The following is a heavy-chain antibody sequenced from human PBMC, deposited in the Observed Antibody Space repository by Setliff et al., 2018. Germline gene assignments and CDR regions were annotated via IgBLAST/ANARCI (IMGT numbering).Heavy chain of an antibody. D-gene: IGHD1-26*01. CDR2: ISGSGGST. CDR1: GFTFSSYA. V-gene: IGHV3-23*01. J-gene: IGHJ4*02. CDR3: AKGVGSYYTSMYFDY. Sequence: PGGSLRLSCAASGFTFSSYAMSWVRQAPGKGLEWVSAISGSGGSTYSADSVMGRFTISRDNSKNTLCLQMNSLRAEDTAVYYCAKGVGSYYTSMYFDYWGQGTLVTVSS.